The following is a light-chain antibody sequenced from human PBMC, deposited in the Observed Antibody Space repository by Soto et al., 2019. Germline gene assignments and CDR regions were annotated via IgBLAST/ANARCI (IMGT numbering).Light chain of an antibody. CDR1: SSDVGGFNY. CDR2: EVT. V-gene: IGLV2-8*01. CDR3: SSYAASNNFYFV. J-gene: IGLJ3*02. Sequence: QSALTQPPSASGSPGQSVTISCTGTSSDVGGFNYVPWYQHYPGRAPKLLIYEVTNRPSGVPDRFSASKSGNTASLTVSGLQAEDEADYYCSSYAASNNFYFVFGGGTKLTVL.